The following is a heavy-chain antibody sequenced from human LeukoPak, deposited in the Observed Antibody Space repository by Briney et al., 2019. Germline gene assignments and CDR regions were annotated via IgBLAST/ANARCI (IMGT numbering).Heavy chain of an antibody. CDR2: ISYDGSNK. CDR1: GFTFSSYG. Sequence: GGSLRLSCAASGFTFSSYGMHWVRQAPGKGLEWVAVISYDGSNKYYADSVKGRFTISRDNSKNTLYLQMNSLRAEDTAVYYCAKVPGIAVADVDYRGQGTLVTVSS. V-gene: IGHV3-30*18. D-gene: IGHD6-19*01. J-gene: IGHJ4*02. CDR3: AKVPGIAVADVDY.